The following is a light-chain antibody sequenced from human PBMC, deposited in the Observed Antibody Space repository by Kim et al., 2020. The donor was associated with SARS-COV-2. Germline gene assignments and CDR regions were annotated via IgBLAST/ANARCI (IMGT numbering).Light chain of an antibody. J-gene: IGKJ5*01. CDR1: QSVSTY. CDR2: DAS. Sequence: FAPGERATLPCRASQSVSTYLAGYQQKTGQTPRLLIYDASNRATGIPVRFSGSGSGTDFTLTISSLEPEDFAVYYCQQRTSWPLTFGQGTRLEIK. V-gene: IGKV3-11*01. CDR3: QQRTSWPLT.